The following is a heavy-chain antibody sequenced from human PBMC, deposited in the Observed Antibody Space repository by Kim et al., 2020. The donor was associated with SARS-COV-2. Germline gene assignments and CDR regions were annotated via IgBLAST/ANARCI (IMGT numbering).Heavy chain of an antibody. V-gene: IGHV1-18*01. Sequence: ASVKVSCKASGYTFTSYGISWVRQAPGQGLEWMGWISAYNGNTNYAQKLQGRVTMTTDTSTSTAYMELRSLRSDDTAVYYCARDTLHSGYDSRYGMDVWGQGTTVTVSS. CDR2: ISAYNGNT. J-gene: IGHJ6*02. D-gene: IGHD5-12*01. CDR1: GYTFTSYG. CDR3: ARDTLHSGYDSRYGMDV.